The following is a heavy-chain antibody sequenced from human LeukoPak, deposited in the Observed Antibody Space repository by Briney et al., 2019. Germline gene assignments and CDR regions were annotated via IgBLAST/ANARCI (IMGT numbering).Heavy chain of an antibody. D-gene: IGHD2-15*01. Sequence: GGSLRLSCAASGFTFSSYGMHWVRQAPGKGLEWVAFIRYDGSNKYYADSVKGRFTISRDNSKNTLYLQMNSLRAEDTAVYYCAKADIVVVVAATAIDYWGQGTLVTVSS. J-gene: IGHJ4*02. V-gene: IGHV3-30*02. CDR3: AKADIVVVVAATAIDY. CDR2: IRYDGSNK. CDR1: GFTFSSYG.